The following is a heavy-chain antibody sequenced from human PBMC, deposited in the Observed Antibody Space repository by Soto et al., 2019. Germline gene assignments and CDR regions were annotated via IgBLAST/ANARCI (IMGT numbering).Heavy chain of an antibody. J-gene: IGHJ6*02. Sequence: QVQLVQSGAEVKKPGASVKVSCKTSGYTFSTYDINWVRQAPGQGLEWMGWMNPNSGDTGYAQKFLGRLTMTRDSNIRTVYMELSSLSSEDTAVYYCARVSYYGSGSYQDFFYFYALDVWGQGTTVTVSS. D-gene: IGHD3-10*01. CDR3: ARVSYYGSGSYQDFFYFYALDV. V-gene: IGHV1-8*01. CDR1: GYTFSTYD. CDR2: MNPNSGDT.